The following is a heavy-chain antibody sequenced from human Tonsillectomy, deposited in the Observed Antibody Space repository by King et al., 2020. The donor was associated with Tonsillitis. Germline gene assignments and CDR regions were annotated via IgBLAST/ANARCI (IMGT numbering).Heavy chain of an antibody. V-gene: IGHV3-7*01. J-gene: IGHJ4*02. D-gene: IGHD4-11*01. Sequence: VQLVESGGGLVQPGGSLRLSCVASGFTFSDYWMTWVRQAPGKGLEWLATIKRDGSAKYYVGSVRGRFTISRDNAQSSLYLQMNSLRDEDTAVYYCVKLEVTSPPIDCWGQGTLVTVSS. CDR1: GFTFSDYW. CDR2: IKRDGSAK. CDR3: VKLEVTSPPIDC.